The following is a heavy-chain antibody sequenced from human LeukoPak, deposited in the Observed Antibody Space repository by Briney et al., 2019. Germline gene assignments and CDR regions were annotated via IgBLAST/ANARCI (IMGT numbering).Heavy chain of an antibody. D-gene: IGHD1-7*01. V-gene: IGHV4-59*08. CDR2: IYYRGST. Sequence: SETLSLTCTVSGDSISGYYWSWIRQPPGKGLEWIGSIYYRGSTEYNPSLKSRVTISVDTSNNQFSLKLSSVTATDTAVYYCARHRMWNYFGWGHGTLVTVSS. CDR1: GDSISGYY. J-gene: IGHJ4*01. CDR3: ARHRMWNYFG.